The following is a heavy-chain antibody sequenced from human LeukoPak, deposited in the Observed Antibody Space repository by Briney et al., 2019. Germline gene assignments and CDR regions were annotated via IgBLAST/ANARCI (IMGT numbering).Heavy chain of an antibody. CDR3: AKEAYIEMATITPDY. CDR2: IWYDGSNK. J-gene: IGHJ4*02. D-gene: IGHD5-24*01. CDR1: GFTFSSYG. Sequence: PGRSLRLSCAASGFTFSSYGMHWVRQAPGKGLEWVAVIWYDGSNKYYADSVKGRFTISRDNSKSTLYLQMNSLRAEDTAVYYCAKEAYIEMATITPDYWGQGTLVTVSS. V-gene: IGHV3-33*06.